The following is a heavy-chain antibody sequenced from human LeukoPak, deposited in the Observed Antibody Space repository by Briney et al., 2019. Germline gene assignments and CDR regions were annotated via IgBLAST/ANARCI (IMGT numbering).Heavy chain of an antibody. CDR3: ATYRQVLLPFES. V-gene: IGHV3-48*01. D-gene: IGHD2-8*02. CDR2: ISNSDSTI. Sequence: GGSLRLSCAASGFTFSSYSMNWVRQAPGKGLEWVSYISNSDSTIYYADSVKGRFTISRDNSKNTLYLQMNSLRADDTAIYYCATYRQVLLPFESWGQGTLVTVSS. CDR1: GFTFSSYS. J-gene: IGHJ4*02.